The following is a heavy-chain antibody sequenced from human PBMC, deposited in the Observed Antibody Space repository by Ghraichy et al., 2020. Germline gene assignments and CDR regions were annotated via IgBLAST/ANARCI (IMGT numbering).Heavy chain of an antibody. D-gene: IGHD6-13*01. Sequence: ASVKVSCKTAGSPFCGHYTFRERLAPVQRLEWKGWINPNSGGTNYAQKFQGRVTMTRDTSISTAYMELSRLRSDDTAVYYCARVGDGAAAGTGDWFDPWGHGSLVTVS. J-gene: IGHJ5*02. CDR3: ARVGDGAAAGTGDWFDP. CDR2: INPNSGGT. CDR1: GSPFCGHY. V-gene: IGHV1-2*02.